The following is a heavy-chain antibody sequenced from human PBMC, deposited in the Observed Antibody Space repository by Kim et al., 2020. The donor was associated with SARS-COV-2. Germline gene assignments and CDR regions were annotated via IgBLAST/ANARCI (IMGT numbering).Heavy chain of an antibody. CDR2: ITRSGDGS. CDR1: GFTFSDYA. CDR3: ARYGRNYGAVL. J-gene: IGHJ4*02. V-gene: IGHV3-64*04. D-gene: IGHD3-10*01. Sequence: GGSLRLSCAGSGFTFSDYAMHWVRRAPGKGLEYVSAITRSGDGSFYADSVEGRFTISRDNSKNTLYLQMNSLRLEDTSVYYCARYGRNYGAVLWGQGTLVIVSS.